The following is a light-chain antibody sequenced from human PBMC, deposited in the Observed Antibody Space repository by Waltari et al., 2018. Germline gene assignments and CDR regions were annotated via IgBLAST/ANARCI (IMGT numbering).Light chain of an antibody. V-gene: IGKV4-1*01. J-gene: IGKJ1*01. CDR3: HQYYTSWT. Sequence: DIVMTQSPDSLAVSLGERATINCKSSQSLLYSSNNLNYVAWYQQKAGQPPKLFIYWASTRKSGVPGRFSGSGAGADFTLTISSLQAEDVAVYYCHQYYTSWTFGQGTKVEIK. CDR1: QSLLYSSNNLNY. CDR2: WAS.